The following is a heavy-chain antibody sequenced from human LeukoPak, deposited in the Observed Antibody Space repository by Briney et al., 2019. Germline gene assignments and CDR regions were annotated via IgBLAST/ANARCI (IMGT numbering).Heavy chain of an antibody. CDR2: ISYDGSNK. J-gene: IGHJ4*02. CDR3: AKDREWELHY. Sequence: GGSLRLSCAAPGFTFSSYGMHWVRQAPGKGLEWVAVISYDGSNKYYADSVKGRFTISRDNSKNTLYLQMNSLRAEDTAVYYCAKDREWELHYWGQGTLVTVSS. D-gene: IGHD1-26*01. V-gene: IGHV3-30*18. CDR1: GFTFSSYG.